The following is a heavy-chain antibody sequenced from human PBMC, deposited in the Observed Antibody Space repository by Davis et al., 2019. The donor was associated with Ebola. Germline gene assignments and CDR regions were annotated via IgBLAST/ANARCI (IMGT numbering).Heavy chain of an antibody. J-gene: IGHJ4*02. CDR3: ARANDTRYSSSWYFVY. D-gene: IGHD6-13*01. Sequence: AASVKVSCKASEYTFTSYDINWVRQAPGQGLEWMGRINPNSGGTNYAQKFQGRVTMTRDTSISTAYMELSRLRSDDTAVYYCARANDTRYSSSWYFVYWGQGTLVTVSS. CDR2: INPNSGGT. CDR1: EYTFTSYD. V-gene: IGHV1-2*06.